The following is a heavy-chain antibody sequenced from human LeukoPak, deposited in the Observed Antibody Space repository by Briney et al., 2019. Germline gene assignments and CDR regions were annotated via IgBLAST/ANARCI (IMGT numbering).Heavy chain of an antibody. CDR2: FNPENGNT. CDR3: ARSPGSYSGYDYWANNWFDP. CDR1: GYSFVGYG. D-gene: IGHD5-12*01. Sequence: ASVKVSCKASGYSFVGYGITWVRQAPGQGLEWMGWFNPENGNTNYAQKVQGRVTMTADTSTSTSYMELRSLRSDDTAVYYCARSPGSYSGYDYWANNWFDPWGQGTLVTVSS. J-gene: IGHJ5*02. V-gene: IGHV1-18*01.